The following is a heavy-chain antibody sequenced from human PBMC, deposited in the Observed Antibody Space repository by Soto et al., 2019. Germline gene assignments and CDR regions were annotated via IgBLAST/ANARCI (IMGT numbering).Heavy chain of an antibody. CDR1: GGSISDYY. D-gene: IGHD4-4*01. V-gene: IGHV4-59*01. CDR3: AGVDTTGWYFDL. J-gene: IGHJ2*01. Sequence: QVQLQESGPGLVKPSETLSLTCTVSGGSISDYYWSWIRQPPGKGLEWIGYIYYSGSTNYNPSLKSRVTISEDMAKNQFARRLSSVTASDTAVYYGAGVDTTGWYFDLWGRGTLVTVSS. CDR2: IYYSGST.